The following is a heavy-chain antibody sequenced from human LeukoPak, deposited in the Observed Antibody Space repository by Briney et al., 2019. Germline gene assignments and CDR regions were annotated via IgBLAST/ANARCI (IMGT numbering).Heavy chain of an antibody. V-gene: IGHV3-7*03. D-gene: IGHD3-3*01. J-gene: IGHJ4*02. CDR1: GFTFSSYW. CDR3: AKDLSGSRPDFDY. CDR2: IKQDGSEK. Sequence: GGSLRLSCAASGFTFSSYWMSWVRQAPGKGLEWVANIKQDGSEKYYVDSVKGRFTISRDNSKNTLYLQMNSLRAEDTAVYYCAKDLSGSRPDFDYWGQGTLVTVSS.